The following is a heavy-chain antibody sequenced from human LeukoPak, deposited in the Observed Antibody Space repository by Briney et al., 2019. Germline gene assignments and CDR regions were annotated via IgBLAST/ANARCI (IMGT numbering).Heavy chain of an antibody. CDR1: GYTFTGYY. Sequence: ASVKVSCKASGYTFTGYYMHWVRQAPGQGLEWMGWINPNSGGTNYAQKFQGRVTMTRDTSISTAYMELSRLRSDDTAVYYCARDSSSPDWYCSGGSCYYNWFDPWGQGTLVTVSS. CDR3: ARDSSSPDWYCSGGSCYYNWFDP. D-gene: IGHD2-15*01. V-gene: IGHV1-2*02. CDR2: INPNSGGT. J-gene: IGHJ5*02.